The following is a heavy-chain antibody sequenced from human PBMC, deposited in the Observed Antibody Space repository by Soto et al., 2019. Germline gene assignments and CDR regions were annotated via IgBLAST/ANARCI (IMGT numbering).Heavy chain of an antibody. Sequence: GGSLRLSCAASGFTFSSYGMHWVRQAPGKGLEWVAVISYDGSNKYYADSVKGRFTISRDNSKNTLYLQMNSLRAEDTAVYYCAKDLLESRTPGYCTNGVCYIVGASRGLDYWGQGTLVTVSS. V-gene: IGHV3-30*18. CDR2: ISYDGSNK. CDR1: GFTFSSYG. CDR3: AKDLLESRTPGYCTNGVCYIVGASRGLDY. J-gene: IGHJ4*02. D-gene: IGHD2-8*01.